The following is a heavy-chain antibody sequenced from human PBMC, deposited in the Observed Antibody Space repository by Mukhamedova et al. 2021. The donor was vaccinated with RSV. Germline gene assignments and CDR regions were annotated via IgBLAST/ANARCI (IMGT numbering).Heavy chain of an antibody. J-gene: IGHJ4*02. D-gene: IGHD2-21*02. Sequence: ANYAQKFQGRVTITADKSTSTAYMELSSLRSEDTAVYYCARAKYCGGDCYPDYWGQGTLVTVSS. CDR2: A. CDR3: ARAKYCGGDCYPDY. V-gene: IGHV1-69*06.